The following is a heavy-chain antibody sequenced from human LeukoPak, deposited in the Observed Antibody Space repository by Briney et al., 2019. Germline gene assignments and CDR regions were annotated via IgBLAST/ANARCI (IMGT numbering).Heavy chain of an antibody. J-gene: IGHJ4*02. CDR3: ARTRSSGSLTFDY. CDR1: EFAFSSYS. CDR2: ITNSGNSK. V-gene: IGHV3-48*01. Sequence: GGTLRLSCGASEFAFSSYSMNWVRHAPGKGLEWVSYITNSGNSKSYADSVKGRFTISRDNTKNSLYLQMNGLRAEDTAVYYCARTRSSGSLTFDYWGQGILVTVSS. D-gene: IGHD3-22*01.